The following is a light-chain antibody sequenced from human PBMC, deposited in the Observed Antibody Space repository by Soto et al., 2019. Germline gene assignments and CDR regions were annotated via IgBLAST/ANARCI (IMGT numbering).Light chain of an antibody. J-gene: IGKJ2*01. CDR3: QHYGTSLYT. CDR1: QIISSTY. Sequence: DIVLTQSPGTLSLSPGERATLSCRASQIISSTYLGWYQQKPGQAPRLLIYGASSRATGITDRFSGSGSGTASIHPSSSMEDEHFAVYYCQHYGTSLYTLGQGTKLEIK. V-gene: IGKV3-20*01. CDR2: GAS.